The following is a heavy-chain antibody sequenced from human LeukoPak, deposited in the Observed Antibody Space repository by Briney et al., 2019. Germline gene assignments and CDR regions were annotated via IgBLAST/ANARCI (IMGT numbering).Heavy chain of an antibody. CDR2: IYHSGST. Sequence: PSETLSLTCTVSGYSISSGYYWGWIRQPPGKGLEWIGSIYHSGSTNYNPSLKSRVTISVDTSKNQFSLKLSSVTAADTAVYYCARHRPDYYGSGSYYNGVDYWDQGTLVTVSS. CDR1: GYSISSGYY. V-gene: IGHV4-38-2*02. CDR3: ARHRPDYYGSGSYYNGVDY. D-gene: IGHD3-10*01. J-gene: IGHJ4*02.